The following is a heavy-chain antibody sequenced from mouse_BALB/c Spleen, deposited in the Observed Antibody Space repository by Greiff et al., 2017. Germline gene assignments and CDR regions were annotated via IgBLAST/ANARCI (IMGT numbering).Heavy chain of an antibody. Sequence: EVKLVESGGGLVKLGGSLKLSCAASGFTFSSYYMSWVRQTPEKRLELVAAINSNGGSTYYPDTVKGRFTISRDNAKNTLYLQMSSLKSEDTALYYCARRDSTAPYFDYWGQGTTLTVSS. D-gene: IGHD1-2*01. CDR3: ARRDSTAPYFDY. CDR2: INSNGGST. CDR1: GFTFSSYY. V-gene: IGHV5-6-2*01. J-gene: IGHJ2*01.